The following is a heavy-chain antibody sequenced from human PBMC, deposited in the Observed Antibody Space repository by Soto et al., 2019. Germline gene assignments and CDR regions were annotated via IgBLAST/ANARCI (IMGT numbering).Heavy chain of an antibody. D-gene: IGHD6-13*01. CDR1: GFTFSSYW. CDR3: ARDGAAGYYYYYYMDV. J-gene: IGHJ6*03. CDR2: IKQDGSEK. V-gene: IGHV3-7*01. Sequence: GGSLSLSCAASGFTFSSYWMSWVRQAPGKGLEWVANIKQDGSEKNYVDSVKGRFTISRDNAKNSLYLQMNSLRAEDTAVYYCARDGAAGYYYYYYMDVWGKGTTVTVSS.